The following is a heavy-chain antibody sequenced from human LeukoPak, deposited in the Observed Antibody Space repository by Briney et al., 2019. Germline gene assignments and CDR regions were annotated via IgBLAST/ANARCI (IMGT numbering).Heavy chain of an antibody. J-gene: IGHJ5*02. CDR3: ASQYYYDSSGYYL. CDR1: GGSITTYY. D-gene: IGHD3-22*01. CDR2: IYTRGST. V-gene: IGHV4-4*07. Sequence: PSETLSLTCTVSGGSITTYYWSWIRQPAGKGLEWIGRIYTRGSTNYNPSLKSRVTMSVDTSKNQFSLKLSSVTAADTAVYYCASQYYYDSSGYYLWGQGTLVTVSS.